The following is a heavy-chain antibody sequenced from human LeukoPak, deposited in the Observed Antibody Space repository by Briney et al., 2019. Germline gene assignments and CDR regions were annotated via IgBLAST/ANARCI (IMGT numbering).Heavy chain of an antibody. CDR2: INPNTGGT. V-gene: IGHV1-2*06. CDR1: GYTFTGYF. D-gene: IGHD2-15*01. CDR3: AIAGGGSDAFDI. J-gene: IGHJ3*02. Sequence: GASVKVSCKAFGYTFTGYFMRWVRQAPGQGLEWMGRINPNTGGTNYAQKFQGRVTMTRDTSISTAYMELSRLRSDDTAVYYCAIAGGGSDAFDIWGQGTMVTVSS.